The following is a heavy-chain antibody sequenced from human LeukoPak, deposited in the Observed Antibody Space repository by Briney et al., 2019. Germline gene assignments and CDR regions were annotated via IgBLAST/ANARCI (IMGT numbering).Heavy chain of an antibody. CDR2: INPNTGGA. CDR3: ARDLTSTSNWEFDY. J-gene: IGHJ4*02. D-gene: IGHD1-26*01. V-gene: IGHV1-2*04. Sequence: GASMKVSCKASGYTFTSYYMHWVRQAPGQGLEWMGRINPNTGGAEYAPKFQGWVTMTRDTSISTAYVEVSRLISDDTAVYYCARDLTSTSNWEFDYWGQGTLVIVSS. CDR1: GYTFTSYY.